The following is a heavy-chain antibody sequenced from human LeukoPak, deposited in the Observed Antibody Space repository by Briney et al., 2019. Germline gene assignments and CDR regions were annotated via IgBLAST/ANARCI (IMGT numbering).Heavy chain of an antibody. CDR3: ARHQVGARGSFDY. D-gene: IGHD1-26*01. CDR1: GGSISSYY. V-gene: IGHV4-59*08. CDR2: IYYSGST. J-gene: IGHJ4*02. Sequence: SETLSLTCTVSGGSISSYYWSWIRQPPGKGLEWIGYIYYSGSTNYNPSLKSRVTISVDTSKNQFSLKLSSVTAADTAVYYCARHQVGARGSFDYWGQGTLVTVSS.